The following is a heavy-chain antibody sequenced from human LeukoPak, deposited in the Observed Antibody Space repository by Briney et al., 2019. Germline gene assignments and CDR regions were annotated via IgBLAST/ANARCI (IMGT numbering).Heavy chain of an antibody. D-gene: IGHD3-10*01. CDR1: GGSFSGYY. Sequence: SETLSLTCAVYGGSFSGYYWSWIRQPPGKGLEWIGEIYHSGSTNYNPSLKSRVTISVDKSKNQFSLKLSSVTAADTAVYYCARDPTNYGSGSYQVSYWGQGTLVTVSS. V-gene: IGHV4-34*01. CDR3: ARDPTNYGSGSYQVSY. J-gene: IGHJ4*02. CDR2: IYHSGST.